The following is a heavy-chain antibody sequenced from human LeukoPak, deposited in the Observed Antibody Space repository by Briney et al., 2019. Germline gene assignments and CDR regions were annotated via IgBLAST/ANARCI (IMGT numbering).Heavy chain of an antibody. V-gene: IGHV3-21*01. CDR3: ARSGYNWNDVIFFNY. Sequence: GGSLRLSCAASGFTFSGYTMNWVRQAPGKGLEWVSSISSSSSSIYYADSVKGRFTISRDNAKNSLYLQMNSLRAEDTAVYYCARSGYNWNDVIFFNYWGQGILVTVSS. J-gene: IGHJ4*02. CDR1: GFTFSGYT. D-gene: IGHD1-1*01. CDR2: ISSSSSSI.